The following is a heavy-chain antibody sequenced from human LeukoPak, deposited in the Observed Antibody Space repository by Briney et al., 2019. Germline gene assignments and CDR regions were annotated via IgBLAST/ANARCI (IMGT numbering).Heavy chain of an antibody. CDR3: ARDSLPMAVTGPFDH. V-gene: IGHV3-33*01. J-gene: IGHJ4*02. Sequence: GRSLRLSCAASGFNFSSYGMHWVRQAPGKGLEWVTSIWFDGSNIHYADSVKGRVIISRDNSKSALYLQMNSLRAEDTAIYYCARDSLPMAVTGPFDHWGQGALVTVSS. CDR2: IWFDGSNI. D-gene: IGHD6-19*01. CDR1: GFNFSSYG.